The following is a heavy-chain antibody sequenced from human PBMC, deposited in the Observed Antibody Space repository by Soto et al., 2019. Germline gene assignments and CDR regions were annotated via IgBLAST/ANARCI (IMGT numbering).Heavy chain of an antibody. CDR3: ARDKITGLFDY. D-gene: IGHD2-8*02. CDR2: FFIGGNP. Sequence: SETLSLTCTVSGGSISSTTYYWGWMRQPPGKGLEWIASFFIGGNPYYNPSLKSRVTISVDTSKNQFSLKLTSVTAADTAVYYCARDKITGLFDYWGQGTLVTVSS. V-gene: IGHV4-39*02. J-gene: IGHJ4*02. CDR1: GGSISSTTYY.